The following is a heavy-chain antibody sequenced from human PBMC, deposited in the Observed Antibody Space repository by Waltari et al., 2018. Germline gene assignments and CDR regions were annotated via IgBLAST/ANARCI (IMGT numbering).Heavy chain of an antibody. J-gene: IGHJ6*03. CDR2: INDSGRT. Sequence: QVQLQQWGAGLLKPSETLSLTCDVSGGSLSGYHWTWIRQPPGKGLEWIGEINDSGRTTYNPSLESRVTVSIETANKQFSLRVRSVTAADTAVYYCARVFGYYYYYMDVWGKGTTVTISS. CDR3: ARVFGYYYYYMDV. CDR1: GGSLSGYH. D-gene: IGHD3-3*01. V-gene: IGHV4-34*02.